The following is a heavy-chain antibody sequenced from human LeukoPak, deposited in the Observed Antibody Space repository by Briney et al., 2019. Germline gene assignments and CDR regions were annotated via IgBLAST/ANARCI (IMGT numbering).Heavy chain of an antibody. D-gene: IGHD2-2*01. V-gene: IGHV4-34*01. CDR2: INHSGST. CDR1: GRSFSGYY. Sequence: SETLSLTCAVYGRSFSGYYWSWIRQPPGKGLEWIGEINHSGSTNYNPSLKSRVTISVDTSKNQFSLKLSSVTAADTAVYYCASLRVVPAAMGTFDYWGQGTLVTVSS. J-gene: IGHJ4*02. CDR3: ASLRVVPAAMGTFDY.